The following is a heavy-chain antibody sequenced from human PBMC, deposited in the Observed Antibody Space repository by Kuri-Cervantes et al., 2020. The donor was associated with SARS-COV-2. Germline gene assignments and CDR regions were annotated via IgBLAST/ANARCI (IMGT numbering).Heavy chain of an antibody. CDR2: ITSRSTFI. CDR1: GFTFSRYS. J-gene: IGHJ3*02. V-gene: IGHV3-21*01. Sequence: GESLKISCAASGFTFSRYSMNWVRQAPGKGLEWVSSITSRSTFIYYADAVKGRFTISRDNAKNSLYLQVNSLRAEDTAVYYCARDRFTGYSSSWDAFDIWGQGTMVTVSS. D-gene: IGHD6-13*01. CDR3: ARDRFTGYSSSWDAFDI.